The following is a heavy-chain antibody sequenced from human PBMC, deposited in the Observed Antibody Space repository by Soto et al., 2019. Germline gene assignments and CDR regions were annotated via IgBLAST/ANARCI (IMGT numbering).Heavy chain of an antibody. J-gene: IGHJ5*02. V-gene: IGHV3-74*01. Sequence: QPGGSLRLSCAASGFTFSSYWMSWVRQAPGKGLVWVSRIKSDGSSTSYADSVKGRFTISRDNAKNTLYLQMNSLRAEDTAVYYCAASPGSNWFDPWGQGTLVTVSS. CDR1: GFTFSSYW. D-gene: IGHD3-10*01. CDR2: IKSDGSST. CDR3: AASPGSNWFDP.